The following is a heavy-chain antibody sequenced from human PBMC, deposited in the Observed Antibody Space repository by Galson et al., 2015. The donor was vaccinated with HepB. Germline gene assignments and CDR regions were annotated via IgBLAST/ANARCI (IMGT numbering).Heavy chain of an antibody. CDR1: GFTFSSYA. Sequence: SLRLSCAASGFTFSSYAMSWVRQAPGKGLEWVSAISGSGGSTYYADSVKGRFTISRDNSKNTLYLQMNSLRAEDTAVYYCAKDTGSGWLLGRIDYWGQGTLVTVSS. J-gene: IGHJ4*02. V-gene: IGHV3-23*01. CDR2: ISGSGGST. CDR3: AKDTGSGWLLGRIDY. D-gene: IGHD6-19*01.